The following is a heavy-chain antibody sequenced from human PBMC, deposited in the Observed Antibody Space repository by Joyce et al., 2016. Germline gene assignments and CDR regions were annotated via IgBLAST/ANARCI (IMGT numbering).Heavy chain of an antibody. Sequence: QVQLEQSGAEVKKPGSSVKVSCQTSGDIFNAYGINWVRQAPGEGLEWLGGIVPRSATTDYAQKFRGRLTISAHEPTSTVYMELSSLRSDDTGTYYCARGRGDDFWSGYYGSIDYWGQGTLGSVSS. CDR3: ARGRGDDFWSGYYGSIDY. D-gene: IGHD3-3*01. J-gene: IGHJ4*02. CDR1: GDIFNAYG. CDR2: IVPRSATT. V-gene: IGHV1-69*01.